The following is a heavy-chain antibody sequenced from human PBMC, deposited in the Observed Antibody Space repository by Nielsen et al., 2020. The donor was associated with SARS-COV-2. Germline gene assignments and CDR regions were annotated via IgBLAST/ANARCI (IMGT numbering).Heavy chain of an antibody. J-gene: IGHJ6*02. CDR2: IWYDGSNK. V-gene: IGHV3-33*01. CDR1: GFTFSSYG. Sequence: GGSLRLSCAASGFTFSSYGMHWVRQAPGKGLEWVAVIWYDGSNKYYADSVKGRFTISRDNSKNTLYLQMNSLRAEDTAVYYCARDGGIDYGMDVWGQGTTVTVSS. CDR3: ARDGGIDYGMDV.